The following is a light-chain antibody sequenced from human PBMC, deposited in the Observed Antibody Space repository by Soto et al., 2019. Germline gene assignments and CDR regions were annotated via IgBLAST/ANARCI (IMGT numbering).Light chain of an antibody. J-gene: IGLJ1*01. CDR1: SSNIGAGYD. Sequence: QSVLTQPPSVSGAPGQSVTISSTGSSSNIGAGYDVHWYQQLPGTTPKLLIYGNSKRPSGVPDRFSGAKSGTSASLAITGLQAEDEADYYCQSYDSSLSGRVFGTGTKVTVL. V-gene: IGLV1-40*01. CDR2: GNS. CDR3: QSYDSSLSGRV.